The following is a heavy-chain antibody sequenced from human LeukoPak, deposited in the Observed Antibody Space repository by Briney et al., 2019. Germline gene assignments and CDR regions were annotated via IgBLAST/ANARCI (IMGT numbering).Heavy chain of an antibody. Sequence: GGALRLSCAASGFTVSRNYRSWVRQAPGKGLEGVSAIRGSGGSTYYADSVKGRFTISRDNSKNTLYLQMNRLTAEDTAVYYCARQTAVPVDLHYWGQGTLVTVPS. CDR2: IRGSGGST. D-gene: IGHD2-2*01. CDR3: ARQTAVPVDLHY. V-gene: IGHV3-23*01. J-gene: IGHJ4*02. CDR1: GFTVSRNY.